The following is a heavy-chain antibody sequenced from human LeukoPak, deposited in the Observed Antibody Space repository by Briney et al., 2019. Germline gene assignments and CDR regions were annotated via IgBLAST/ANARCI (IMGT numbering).Heavy chain of an antibody. Sequence: ASVKVSCKASGYTFTSYAMHWVRQAPGQRLEWMGWINASNGNTKYSQKFQGRVTITRDTSASTAYMELSSLRSEDTAVYYCARDLWDIVVAGVDTAMGIFDYWGQGTLVTVSS. V-gene: IGHV1-3*01. J-gene: IGHJ4*02. D-gene: IGHD5-18*01. CDR3: ARDLWDIVVAGVDTAMGIFDY. CDR1: GYTFTSYA. CDR2: INASNGNT.